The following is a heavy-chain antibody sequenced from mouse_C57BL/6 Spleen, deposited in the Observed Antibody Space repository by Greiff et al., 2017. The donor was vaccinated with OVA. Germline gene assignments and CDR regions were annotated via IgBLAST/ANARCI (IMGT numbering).Heavy chain of an antibody. J-gene: IGHJ2*01. Sequence: EVQLVESGGDLVKPGGSLKLSCAASGFTFSSYGMSWVRQTPDKRLEWVATISRGGSYTYYPDSVKGRFTISRDNAKNTLYLQMSSLKAEDTAMYYCARIATVVAYYFGYWGQGTTLTVAS. V-gene: IGHV5-6*01. CDR3: ARIATVVAYYFGY. CDR1: GFTFSSYG. D-gene: IGHD1-1*01. CDR2: ISRGGSYT.